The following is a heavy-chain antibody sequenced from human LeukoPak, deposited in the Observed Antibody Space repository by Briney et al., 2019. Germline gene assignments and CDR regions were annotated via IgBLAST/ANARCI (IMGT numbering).Heavy chain of an antibody. Sequence: KPSETLSLTCAVSSYSIISGSYWGWIRQSPGKGLEWVGSIFHSGNSYYNPSLKSRLTMSVDTSKNQFSLKLTSVTAAHTALYYCARVTYVDEMLYLYFDYWGQGILVTVSS. D-gene: IGHD4-17*01. CDR3: ARVTYVDEMLYLYFDY. CDR2: IFHSGNS. V-gene: IGHV4-38-2*01. J-gene: IGHJ4*02. CDR1: SYSIISGSY.